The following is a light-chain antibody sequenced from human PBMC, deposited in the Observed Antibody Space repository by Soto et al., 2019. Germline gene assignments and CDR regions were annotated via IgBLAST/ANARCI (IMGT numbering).Light chain of an antibody. CDR2: AAS. Sequence: DIQMTQSPSSLSASVGDRVTITCRASQSISTYLNWYQQKPGKAPELLIYAASSVQSGVPSRFSGSGSGTDFTLTISSLQPEDFATYYCQVSDSTWTFGQGTKVDTK. CDR1: QSISTY. CDR3: QVSDSTWT. V-gene: IGKV1-39*01. J-gene: IGKJ1*01.